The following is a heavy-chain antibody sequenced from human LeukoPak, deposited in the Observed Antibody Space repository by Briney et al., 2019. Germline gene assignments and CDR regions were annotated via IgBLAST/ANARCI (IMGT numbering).Heavy chain of an antibody. V-gene: IGHV1-69*01. CDR3: ARGAIFGVVIYPTFDY. Sequence: SVTVSCTASGGTFSSYAISWVRQAPGQGLEWMGGIIPIFGTANYAQKFQGRVTITADESTSTAYMELSSLRSEDTAVYYCARGAIFGVVIYPTFDYWGQGTLVTVSS. CDR1: GGTFSSYA. J-gene: IGHJ4*02. CDR2: IIPIFGTA. D-gene: IGHD3-3*01.